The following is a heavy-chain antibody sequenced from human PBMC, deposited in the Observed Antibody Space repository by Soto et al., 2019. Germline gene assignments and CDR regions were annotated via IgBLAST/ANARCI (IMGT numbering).Heavy chain of an antibody. D-gene: IGHD6-13*01. V-gene: IGHV1-2*04. CDR2: INPNSGGT. CDR3: ARDRSSWYEGLYYGTDV. J-gene: IGHJ6*02. Sequence: ASVKVSCKASGYTFTGYYMHWVRQAPGQGLEWMGWINPNSGGTNYAQKFQGWVTMTRDTSISTAYMELSRLRSDDTAVYYCARDRSSWYEGLYYGTDVWGQGTTVTVSS. CDR1: GYTFTGYY.